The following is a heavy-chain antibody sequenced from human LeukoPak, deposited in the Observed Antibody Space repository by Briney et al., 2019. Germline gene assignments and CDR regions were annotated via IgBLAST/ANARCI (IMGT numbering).Heavy chain of an antibody. D-gene: IGHD3-22*01. V-gene: IGHV1-18*01. J-gene: IGHJ4*02. Sequence: ASVKVSCKASGYTFTSYVISWVRQAPGQGLEWMGWISAYNGNTNYAQKLQGRVTMTTDTSTSTAYMELRSLRSDDTAVYYCARAGIYDSSGYVDYWGQGTLVTVSS. CDR2: ISAYNGNT. CDR1: GYTFTSYV. CDR3: ARAGIYDSSGYVDY.